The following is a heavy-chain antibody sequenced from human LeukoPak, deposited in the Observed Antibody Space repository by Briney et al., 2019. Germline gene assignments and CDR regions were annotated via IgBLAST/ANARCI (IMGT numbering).Heavy chain of an antibody. D-gene: IGHD6-19*01. CDR1: GFTFSSYW. CDR2: INSDGSST. CDR3: ATGYSSGWYDFDY. V-gene: IGHV3-74*01. J-gene: IGHJ4*02. Sequence: PGGSLRLSCAASGFTFSSYWMHWVRQAPGKGLVWVSRINSDGSSTDYADSVKGRFTISRDNAKNTLYLQMNSLRAEDTAVYYCATGYSSGWYDFDYWGQGTLVTVSS.